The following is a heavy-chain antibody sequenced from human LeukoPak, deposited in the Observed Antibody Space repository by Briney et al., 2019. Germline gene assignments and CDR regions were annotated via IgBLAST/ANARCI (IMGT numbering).Heavy chain of an antibody. CDR1: GGSISSGNYY. J-gene: IGHJ6*04. V-gene: IGHV4-39*01. CDR3: LLSCSSSNCSPGV. D-gene: IGHD2-2*01. Sequence: SETLSLTCSVSGGSISSGNYYWGWIRQPPGKGLEWIGSIYYSGSTFYNPSLKSRVTVSVDTSKNQFSLNVNSVTAADTAVYYWLLSCSSSNCSPGVWGKGTTVAVSS. CDR2: IYYSGST.